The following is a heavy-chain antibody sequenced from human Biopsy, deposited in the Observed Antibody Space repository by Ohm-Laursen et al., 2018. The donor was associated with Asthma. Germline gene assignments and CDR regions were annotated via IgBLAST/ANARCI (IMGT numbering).Heavy chain of an antibody. CDR3: AKDVGWELPQYYFDY. CDR2: ISYDGSNK. V-gene: IGHV3-30*18. D-gene: IGHD1-26*01. CDR1: GFTFSSYG. J-gene: IGHJ4*02. Sequence: SLRLSCAASGFTFSSYGMHWVRQAPGKGLEWVAVISYDGSNKYYADSVKGRFTISRDNSKNTLYPQMNSLRAEDTAVYYCAKDVGWELPQYYFDYWGQGTLVTVSS.